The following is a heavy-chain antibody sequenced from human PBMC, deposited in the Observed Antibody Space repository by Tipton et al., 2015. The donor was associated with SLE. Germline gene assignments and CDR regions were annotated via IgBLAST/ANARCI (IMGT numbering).Heavy chain of an antibody. Sequence: TLSLTCSVSGGSINVYYWSWVRQPPGKGLEWIGYVSYSGSTNYNPSLQSRVTISVDTSKNQFSLKLRSVSAADTAVYYCAREKGYNWPFDFWGQGTLVTVSS. V-gene: IGHV4-59*12. CDR3: AREKGYNWPFDF. D-gene: IGHD5-24*01. CDR1: GGSINVYY. J-gene: IGHJ4*02. CDR2: VSYSGST.